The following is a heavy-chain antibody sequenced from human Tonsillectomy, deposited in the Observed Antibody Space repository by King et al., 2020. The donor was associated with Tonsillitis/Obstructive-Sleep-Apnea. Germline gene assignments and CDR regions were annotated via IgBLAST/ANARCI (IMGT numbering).Heavy chain of an antibody. V-gene: IGHV1-24*01. CDR1: GYTVTDLA. J-gene: IGHJ4*02. CDR3: ATYGKYYYDTSGYYYYLDY. Sequence: QLVQSGAEVKKPGASVKVSCKVPGYTVTDLAIHWVRQAPGKGLEWMGGFHPEDTETIYAQKFLGRVTLTEDTSTDTAYMELSSLSYEDTAVYYCATYGKYYYDTSGYYYYLDYWGQGTLVSVSS. D-gene: IGHD3-22*01. CDR2: FHPEDTET.